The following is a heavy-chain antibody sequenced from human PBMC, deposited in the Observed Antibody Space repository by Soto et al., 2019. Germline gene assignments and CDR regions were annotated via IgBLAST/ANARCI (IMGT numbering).Heavy chain of an antibody. V-gene: IGHV4-39*01. CDR2: IYYSGST. J-gene: IGHJ4*02. CDR3: ARRVYGSGSPIDY. CDR1: GGSISSSSYY. D-gene: IGHD3-10*01. Sequence: QLQLQESGPGLVKPSETLSLTCTVSGGSISSSSYYWGWIRQPPGKGLEWIGSIYYSGSTYYNPSLKSRVTISVDTSKNQFSLKLSSVTAADTAVYYCARRVYGSGSPIDYWGQGTLVTVSS.